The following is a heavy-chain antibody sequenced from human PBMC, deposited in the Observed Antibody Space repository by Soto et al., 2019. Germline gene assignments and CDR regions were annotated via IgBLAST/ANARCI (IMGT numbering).Heavy chain of an antibody. CDR3: ARVAGEAIAVVGMEGYGFEY. CDR1: GYTFTSYG. Sequence: QVRLVQSGAEVKKPGASVKVSCKASGYTFTSYGIIWLRQAPGQGLAWRGWISAYKGNTNYAQKLQGRVTMTTETSTSKAYVGLRRLRSEDTAVYYCARVAGEAIAVVGMEGYGFEYWGQGTLVTVSS. CDR2: ISAYKGNT. D-gene: IGHD6-19*01. J-gene: IGHJ4*02. V-gene: IGHV1-18*04.